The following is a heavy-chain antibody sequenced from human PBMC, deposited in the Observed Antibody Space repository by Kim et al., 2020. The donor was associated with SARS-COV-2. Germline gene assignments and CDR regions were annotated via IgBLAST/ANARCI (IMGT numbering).Heavy chain of an antibody. V-gene: IGHV4-4*07. Sequence: GSTNYNPSLKSRVTMSVDTSKNQFSLKLSSVTAADTAVYYCARSTKSLDYWGQGTLVTVSS. CDR2: GST. CDR3: ARSTKSLDY. J-gene: IGHJ4*02. D-gene: IGHD1-1*01.